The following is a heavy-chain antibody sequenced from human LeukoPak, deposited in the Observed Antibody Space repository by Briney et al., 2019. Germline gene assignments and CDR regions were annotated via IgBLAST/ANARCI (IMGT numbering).Heavy chain of an antibody. D-gene: IGHD6-13*01. Sequence: SGTLSLTCAVSGGSINSSNWWSWVRQPPGKGLEWIGEIYHSGSTYYNPSLKSRVTISVDTSKNQSSLKLSSVTAADTAVYYCARSASLIAAAVNVDAFDIWGQGTMVTVSS. CDR3: ARSASLIAAAVNVDAFDI. J-gene: IGHJ3*02. CDR1: GGSINSSNW. V-gene: IGHV4-4*02. CDR2: IYHSGST.